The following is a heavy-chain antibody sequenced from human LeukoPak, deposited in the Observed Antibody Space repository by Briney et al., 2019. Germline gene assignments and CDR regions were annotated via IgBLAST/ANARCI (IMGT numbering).Heavy chain of an antibody. J-gene: IGHJ4*02. CDR3: ARVTLGDSSSSDY. D-gene: IGHD6-6*01. CDR1: GGSISSGGYC. V-gene: IGHV4-31*03. CDR2: IYYSGST. Sequence: SETLSLTCTVSGGSISSGGYCWSWIRQHPGKGLEWIGYIYYSGSTYYNPSLKSRVTISVDTSKNQFSLKLSSVTAADTAVYYCARVTLGDSSSSDYWGQGTLVTVSS.